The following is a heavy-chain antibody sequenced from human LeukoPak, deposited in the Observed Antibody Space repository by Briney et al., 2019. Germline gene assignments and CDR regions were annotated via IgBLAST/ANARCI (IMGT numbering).Heavy chain of an antibody. D-gene: IGHD3-22*01. Sequence: ASAKVSCKASGYSFTSYGISWVRHAPRQGLEWMGWISAYDGNTNYAQELQGRVNMTTDTSTITAYMELRSLRSDDTAVYYWARVTHITIIVRWFDPWGQGTLVTVS. CDR2: ISAYDGNT. CDR3: ARVTHITIIVRWFDP. CDR1: GYSFTSYG. J-gene: IGHJ5*02. V-gene: IGHV1-18*01.